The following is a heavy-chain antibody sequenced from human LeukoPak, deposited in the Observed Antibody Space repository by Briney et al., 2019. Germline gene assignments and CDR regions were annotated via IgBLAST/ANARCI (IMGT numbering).Heavy chain of an antibody. V-gene: IGHV3-21*01. CDR3: ARVGGGQWSY. CDR1: GFTFSSYS. Sequence: PGGSLRLSCAASGFTFSSYSMNWVRQAPGKGLEWVSSISSSSSYMYYADSVKGRFTISRDNAKNSLYLQMNSLRAEDTAVYYCARVGGGQWSYWGQGTLVTVSS. CDR2: ISSSSSYM. J-gene: IGHJ4*02. D-gene: IGHD2-15*01.